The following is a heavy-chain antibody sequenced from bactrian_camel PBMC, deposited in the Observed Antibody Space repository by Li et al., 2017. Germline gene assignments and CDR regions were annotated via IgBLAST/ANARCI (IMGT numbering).Heavy chain of an antibody. Sequence: DVQLVESGGGSVQAGGSLRLSCRVSGFTFDEADMAWYRQAPGNECEGIASIYSGYTGDSITRYADSVKGRFTISHDNAKNTVFLQMNSLKPEDTGMYYCAADARQYAGSWRSLVADSFDHWGQGTQV. CDR3: AADARQYAGSWRSLVADSFDH. CDR1: GFTFDEAD. V-gene: IGHV3S66*01. J-gene: IGHJ4*01. D-gene: IGHD6*01. CDR2: IYSGYTGDSIT.